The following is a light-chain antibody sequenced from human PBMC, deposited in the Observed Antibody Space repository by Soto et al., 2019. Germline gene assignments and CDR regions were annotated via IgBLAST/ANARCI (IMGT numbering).Light chain of an antibody. Sequence: QSALTQPASVSGSPGQSITISCTGTSIDVGGYNYVSWYQQHPGKAPKLMIYDVNIRPSGVSNRFSGSKSGNTASLTISGLQAEDEADYYCSSYTSSSTLVFGTGTKLTVL. CDR3: SSYTSSSTLV. CDR1: SIDVGGYNY. V-gene: IGLV2-14*01. J-gene: IGLJ1*01. CDR2: DVN.